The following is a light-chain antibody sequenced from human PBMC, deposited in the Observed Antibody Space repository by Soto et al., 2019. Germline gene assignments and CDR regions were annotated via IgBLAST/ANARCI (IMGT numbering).Light chain of an antibody. V-gene: IGKV3-11*01. J-gene: IGKJ5*01. Sequence: ELVLTQSPATLSLSPGERATLSCRASQSVSSYLAWYQQKPGQAPRLLIYDASNRATGIPDRFSGSASGTDFTLTINRLEPEDFAVYYCQLYGNSPPFGQGTRLEIK. CDR1: QSVSSY. CDR3: QLYGNSPP. CDR2: DAS.